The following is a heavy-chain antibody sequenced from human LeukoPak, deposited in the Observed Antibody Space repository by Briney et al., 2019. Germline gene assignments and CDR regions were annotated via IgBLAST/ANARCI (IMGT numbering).Heavy chain of an antibody. Sequence: ASVKVSCKASGYTFTSYDINWVRQATGQGLEWMGWMNPNSGNTNYAQKLQGRVTMTTDTSTSTAYMELRSLRSDDTAVYYCARVDILTGFDYWGQGTLVTVSS. D-gene: IGHD3-9*01. CDR1: GYTFTSYD. CDR3: ARVDILTGFDY. V-gene: IGHV1-18*01. CDR2: MNPNSGNT. J-gene: IGHJ4*02.